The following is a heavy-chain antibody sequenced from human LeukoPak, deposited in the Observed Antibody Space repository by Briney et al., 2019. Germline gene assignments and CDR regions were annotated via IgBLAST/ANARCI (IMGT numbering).Heavy chain of an antibody. CDR1: GGSISSYY. J-gene: IGHJ6*03. Sequence: SETLSLTCTVSGGSISSYYWSWIRQPPGKGLEWIGYIYYSGSTNYNPSLKSRVTISVDTSKNQFSLKLSSVTAADTAVYYCARLGRNYDILTGHYYYYYMDVWGKGTTVTISS. D-gene: IGHD3-9*01. CDR3: ARLGRNYDILTGHYYYYYMDV. CDR2: IYYSGST. V-gene: IGHV4-59*01.